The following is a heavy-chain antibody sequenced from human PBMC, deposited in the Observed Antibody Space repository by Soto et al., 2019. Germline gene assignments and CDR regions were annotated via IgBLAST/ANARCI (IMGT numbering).Heavy chain of an antibody. CDR1: GYTFTSYA. CDR2: ISAYNGNT. V-gene: IGHV1-18*01. Sequence: QVQLVQSGAEVKKPGASVKVSCKASGYTFTSYAISWVRQAPGQGLEWMGWISAYNGNTNYAQKLQGRVTMTTDTHTSTADMELRSLRSDETAVYYCASDNPPMGVWGQGTTVTVSS. J-gene: IGHJ6*02. CDR3: ASDNPPMGV. D-gene: IGHD3-16*01.